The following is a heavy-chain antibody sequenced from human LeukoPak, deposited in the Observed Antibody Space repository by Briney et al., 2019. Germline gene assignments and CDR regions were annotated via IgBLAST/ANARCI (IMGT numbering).Heavy chain of an antibody. CDR2: IYYSGST. CDR1: GGSISSSDYY. D-gene: IGHD4-23*01. CDR3: ARRDYGGNPFDY. J-gene: IGHJ4*02. V-gene: IGHV4-39*01. Sequence: SETLSLTCIVSGGSISSSDYYWGWIRQPPGEGLEWIGNIYYSGSTYYKPSLKSRVTISVDTSKNQVSLKLNSVTAADTAVYYCARRDYGGNPFDYWGQGTLVTVSS.